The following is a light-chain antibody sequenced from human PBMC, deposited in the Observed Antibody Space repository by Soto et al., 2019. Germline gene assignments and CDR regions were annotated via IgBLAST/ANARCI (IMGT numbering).Light chain of an antibody. CDR1: QSVSSN. Sequence: EIVMTQSPATLSVSPGERATLSCRASQSVSSNLAWYQQKPGQAPRLLIYGASTRPTGSPARFSGSGSGTDFTLTISSLQSEDFAVYYCQQYNNWPPWTFRQGTKVEIK. V-gene: IGKV3-15*01. CDR3: QQYNNWPPWT. CDR2: GAS. J-gene: IGKJ1*01.